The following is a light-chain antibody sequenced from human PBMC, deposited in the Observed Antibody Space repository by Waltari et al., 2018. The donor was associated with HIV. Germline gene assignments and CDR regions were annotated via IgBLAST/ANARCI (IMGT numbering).Light chain of an antibody. CDR3: GTWDSSLSAGGV. J-gene: IGLJ2*01. Sequence: QSVLTQPPSVSAAPGQKVTISCSGSSPNIGNNYVSWYQQLPGTAPKLLIYDNNKRPSGIPDRFSCSKSGTSATLCITGLQTGDEADYYCGTWDSSLSAGGVFGGGTKLTVL. CDR2: DNN. V-gene: IGLV1-51*01. CDR1: SPNIGNNY.